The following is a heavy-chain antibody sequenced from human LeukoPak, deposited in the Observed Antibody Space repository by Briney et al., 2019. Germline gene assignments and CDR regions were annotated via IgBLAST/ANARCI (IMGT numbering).Heavy chain of an antibody. D-gene: IGHD3-10*02. CDR3: AQAGGRGQYTTMFFLFYY. CDR2: IRYDGSNK. J-gene: IGHJ4*02. Sequence: GGSLRLSCAASGFTFSSYAMSWVRQAPGKGLEWVAFIRYDGSNKYHAYSVKGRFTIPRDNSKNTLSLQMNSLRAEDAAVYYCAQAGGRGQYTTMFFLFYYWGQGTLVTVSS. V-gene: IGHV3-30*02. CDR1: GFTFSSYA.